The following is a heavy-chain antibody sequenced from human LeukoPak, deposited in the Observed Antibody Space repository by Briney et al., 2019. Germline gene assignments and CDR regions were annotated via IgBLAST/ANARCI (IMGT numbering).Heavy chain of an antibody. CDR3: ARVPNIVVVPAAKGEGAFDI. D-gene: IGHD2-2*01. Sequence: SSETLSLTCTVSGYSISSGYYWGWIRQPPGKGLEWIGSIYHSGSTYYNPSLKSRVTISVDTSKNQFSLKLSSVTAADTAVYYCARVPNIVVVPAAKGEGAFDIWGQGTMVTVPS. V-gene: IGHV4-38-2*02. CDR2: IYHSGST. J-gene: IGHJ3*02. CDR1: GYSISSGYY.